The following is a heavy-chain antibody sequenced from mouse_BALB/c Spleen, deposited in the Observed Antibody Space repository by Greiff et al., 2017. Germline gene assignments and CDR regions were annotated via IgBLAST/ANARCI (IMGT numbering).Heavy chain of an antibody. Sequence: DVKLQESGAELVKPGASVKLSCTASGFNIKDTYMHWVKQRPEQGLEWIGRIDPANGNTKYDPKFQGKATITADTSSNTAYLQLSSLTSEDTAVYYCAEGSWCAYWGQGTLVTVSA. V-gene: IGHV14-3*02. CDR1: GFNIKDTY. J-gene: IGHJ3*01. CDR3: AEGSWCAY. D-gene: IGHD3-3*01. CDR2: IDPANGNT.